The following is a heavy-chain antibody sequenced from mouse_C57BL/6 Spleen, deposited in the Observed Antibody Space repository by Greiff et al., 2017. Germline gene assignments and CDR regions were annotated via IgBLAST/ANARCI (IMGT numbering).Heavy chain of an antibody. Sequence: EVMLVESGEGLVKPGGSLKLSCAASGFTFSSYAMSWVRQTPEKRLEWVAYISSGGDYINYAETVKGRFTISRDNARNTLYLQMSSLKSEDTAMYYCTREEDYDGNYYAMDYWGQGTSVTVSS. J-gene: IGHJ4*01. CDR2: ISSGGDYI. D-gene: IGHD2-4*01. CDR3: TREEDYDGNYYAMDY. V-gene: IGHV5-9-1*02. CDR1: GFTFSSYA.